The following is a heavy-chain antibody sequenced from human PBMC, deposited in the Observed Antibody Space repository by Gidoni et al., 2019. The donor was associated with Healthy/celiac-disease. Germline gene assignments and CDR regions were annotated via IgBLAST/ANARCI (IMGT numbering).Heavy chain of an antibody. J-gene: IGHJ4*02. CDR2: IKSKTDGGTT. V-gene: IGHV3-15*01. D-gene: IGHD2-15*01. CDR1: GFTFSNAW. CDR3: TTAVQDCSGGSCYSADY. Sequence: EVQLVESGGGLVKPGGSLRLSCAASGFTFSNAWMSWVRQAPGKGLEWVGRIKSKTDGGTTDYAAPVKGRFTISRDDSKNTLYLQMNSLKTEDTAVYYCTTAVQDCSGGSCYSADYWGQGTLVTVSS.